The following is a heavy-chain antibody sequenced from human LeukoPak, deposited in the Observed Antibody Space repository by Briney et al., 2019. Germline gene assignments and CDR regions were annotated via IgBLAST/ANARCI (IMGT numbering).Heavy chain of an antibody. Sequence: GGSLRLSCAASGFTFRSLWMSWVRQAPGKGLEWVANIKLDGSEKFYVDSVKGRFTISRDNAKNSLYLQMKSLRVEDTAVYYCTRDIKLSTSYYFDNWGQGTLVTVSS. CDR1: GFTFRSLW. V-gene: IGHV3-7*01. CDR3: TRDIKLSTSYYFDN. D-gene: IGHD3-10*01. CDR2: IKLDGSEK. J-gene: IGHJ4*02.